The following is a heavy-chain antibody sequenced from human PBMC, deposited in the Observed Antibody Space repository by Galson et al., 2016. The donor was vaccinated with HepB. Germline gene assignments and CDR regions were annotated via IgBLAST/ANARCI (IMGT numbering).Heavy chain of an antibody. J-gene: IGHJ3*02. CDR3: ARDPAQRSCNGANCWGAFDI. CDR1: GFTFSRSG. V-gene: IGHV3-33*01. CDR2: IWSDRSNR. Sequence: SLRLSCAVSGFTFSRSGMHWVRQAPGKGLEWVAVIWSDRSNRYYADSVQGRFTISRDNAKSSLYLHMNSLRAQDTAVYHCARDPAQRSCNGANCWGAFDIWGQGTMVTVSS. D-gene: IGHD2-15*01.